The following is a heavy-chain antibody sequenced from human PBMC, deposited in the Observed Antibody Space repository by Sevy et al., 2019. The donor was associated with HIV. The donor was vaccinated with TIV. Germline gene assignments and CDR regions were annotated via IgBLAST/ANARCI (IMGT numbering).Heavy chain of an antibody. Sequence: GGFLRLSCAASGFTFSSYAMSWVRQAPGKGLERVSAISGSGGSTYYADSVKGRFTISRDNSKNTLYLQMNSLRAEDTAVYYCAHTNNDYSSGYHFVEWEYYYYGMDVWGQGTTVSVSS. J-gene: IGHJ6*02. CDR3: AHTNNDYSSGYHFVEWEYYYYGMDV. D-gene: IGHD3-22*01. CDR2: ISGSGGST. CDR1: GFTFSSYA. V-gene: IGHV3-23*01.